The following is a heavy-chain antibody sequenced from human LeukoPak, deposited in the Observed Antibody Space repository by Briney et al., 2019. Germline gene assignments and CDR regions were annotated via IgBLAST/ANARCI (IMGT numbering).Heavy chain of an antibody. Sequence: SETLSLPCAVYGLSFSCYYWCRLRHPPGKGLMRLGEINHSGSTNFNPSLKSRVTISVDTSKNQFSLTLSSVAAADTAVYYCARAGLNGDADYWGEGTLVTVSS. CDR3: ARAGLNGDADY. D-gene: IGHD4-17*01. V-gene: IGHV4-34*01. CDR2: INHSGST. CDR1: GLSFSCYY. J-gene: IGHJ4*02.